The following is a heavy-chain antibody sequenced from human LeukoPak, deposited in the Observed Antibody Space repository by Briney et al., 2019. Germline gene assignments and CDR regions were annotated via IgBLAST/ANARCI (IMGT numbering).Heavy chain of an antibody. D-gene: IGHD3-10*01. CDR2: FDPEDGET. V-gene: IGHV1-24*01. CDR3: ATHMVRGVNYWFDP. Sequence: ASVNVSCKVSGYTLTELSMHWVRQAPGKGLEWMGGFDPEDGETIYAQKFQGRVTMTEDTSTDTAYMELSSLRSEDTAVYYCATHMVRGVNYWFDPWGQGTLVTVSS. CDR1: GYTLTELS. J-gene: IGHJ5*02.